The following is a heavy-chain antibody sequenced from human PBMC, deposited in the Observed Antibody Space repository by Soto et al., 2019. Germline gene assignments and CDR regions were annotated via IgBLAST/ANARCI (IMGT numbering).Heavy chain of an antibody. D-gene: IGHD3-3*01. CDR1: GGTFSSYA. Sequence: SVKVSCKASGGTFSSYAISWVRQAPGQGLEWMGGIIPIFGTANYAQKFQGRVTITADESTSTAYMELSSLRSEDTAVYYCARVVGDQYYDFWSGYYHWGQGTLVTVPQ. V-gene: IGHV1-69*13. CDR2: IIPIFGTA. J-gene: IGHJ5*02. CDR3: ARVVGDQYYDFWSGYYH.